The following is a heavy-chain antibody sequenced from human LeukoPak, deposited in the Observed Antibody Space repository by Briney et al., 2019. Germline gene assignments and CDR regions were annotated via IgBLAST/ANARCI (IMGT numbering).Heavy chain of an antibody. V-gene: IGHV3-66*01. CDR3: ARDGLLGATNPFDY. CDR2: IYGADGT. D-gene: IGHD1-26*01. CDR1: GFSLSTKY. J-gene: IGHJ4*02. Sequence: PGGSLRLSCAASGFSLSTKYMSWVRQAPGKGLECVSVIYGADGTYYADSVKGRFTISRDNSKNTLYLQMKSLRPEDTAVYYCARDGLLGATNPFDYWGQGTLVTVSS.